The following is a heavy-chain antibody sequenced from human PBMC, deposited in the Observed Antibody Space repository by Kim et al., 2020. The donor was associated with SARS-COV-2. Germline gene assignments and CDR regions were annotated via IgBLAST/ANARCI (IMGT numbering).Heavy chain of an antibody. CDR3: ARVGQEQWLVGNYFDY. D-gene: IGHD6-19*01. J-gene: IGHJ4*02. V-gene: IGHV3-30*01. Sequence: VKGRVTISRDSSKNTLYLQMNSLRAEDTAVYYCARVGQEQWLVGNYFDYWGQGTLVTVSS.